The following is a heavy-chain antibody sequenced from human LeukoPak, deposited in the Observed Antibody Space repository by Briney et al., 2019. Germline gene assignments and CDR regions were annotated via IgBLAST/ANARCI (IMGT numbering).Heavy chain of an antibody. CDR3: AEDPHSSSWYYFDY. D-gene: IGHD6-13*01. Sequence: GGSLRPSCAASGFSFSYYGMHWVRQAPGKGLEWGAVISHDGSKKYYANSVKGRFTISRDNSKNTLYLQMNSLRAEDTAIYYCAEDPHSSSWYYFDYWGQGTLVSVSS. CDR2: ISHDGSKK. V-gene: IGHV3-30*18. CDR1: GFSFSYYG. J-gene: IGHJ4*02.